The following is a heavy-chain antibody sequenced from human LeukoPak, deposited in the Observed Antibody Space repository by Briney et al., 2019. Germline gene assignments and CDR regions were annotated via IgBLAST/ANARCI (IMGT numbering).Heavy chain of an antibody. Sequence: SETLSLTCTVSGGSISSGGYYWSWIRQPPGKGLEWIGYIYHSGSTCYNPSLKSRVTISVDRSKNQFSLKLSSVTAADTAVYYCARERVTGVGATRAFDYWGQGTLVTVSS. CDR2: IYHSGST. D-gene: IGHD1-26*01. V-gene: IGHV4-30-2*01. CDR3: ARERVTGVGATRAFDY. J-gene: IGHJ4*02. CDR1: GGSISSGGYY.